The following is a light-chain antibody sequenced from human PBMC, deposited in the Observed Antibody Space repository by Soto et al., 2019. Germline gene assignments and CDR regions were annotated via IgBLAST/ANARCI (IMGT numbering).Light chain of an antibody. Sequence: QSVLTQPASVSGSPGQSITTSCTGTSSDVGGYNFVSWYQQHPGKAPKLMIYEVTSRPSGVSNRFSGSKSGNTASLTISGLQAEDEADYYCNSYTTSSTLVFGTGTKVTVL. J-gene: IGLJ1*01. CDR3: NSYTTSSTLV. CDR2: EVT. CDR1: SSDVGGYNF. V-gene: IGLV2-14*03.